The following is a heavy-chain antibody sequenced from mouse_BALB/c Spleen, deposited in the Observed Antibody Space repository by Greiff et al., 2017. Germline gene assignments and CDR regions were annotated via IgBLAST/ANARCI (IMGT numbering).Heavy chain of an antibody. D-gene: IGHD2-1*01. V-gene: IGHV5-6-5*01. Sequence: EVKLMESGGGLVKPGGSLKLSCAASGFTFSSYAMSWVRQTPEKGLEWVASISSGGSTYYPDSVKGRFTISRDNARNILSLQMSSLRSEDTAMYYCARGEDGNYYWGQGTTLTVSS. CDR1: GFTFSSYA. CDR3: ARGEDGNYY. CDR2: ISSGGST. J-gene: IGHJ2*01.